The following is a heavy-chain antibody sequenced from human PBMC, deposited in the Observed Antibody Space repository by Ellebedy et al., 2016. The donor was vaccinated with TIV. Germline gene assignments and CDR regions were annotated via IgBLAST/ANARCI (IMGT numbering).Heavy chain of an antibody. J-gene: IGHJ3*02. Sequence: SETLSLXCTVSGDSISTSNYFWSWIRQHPGKGLEWIGYISHSGIAYYNPSLKSRITISLDTSKNQFSLRLNSVTAADTAVYYCAREVDTPVTSDAFDIWGHGTMVTVSS. CDR1: GDSISTSNYF. V-gene: IGHV4-31*03. CDR2: ISHSGIA. CDR3: AREVDTPVTSDAFDI. D-gene: IGHD2-2*01.